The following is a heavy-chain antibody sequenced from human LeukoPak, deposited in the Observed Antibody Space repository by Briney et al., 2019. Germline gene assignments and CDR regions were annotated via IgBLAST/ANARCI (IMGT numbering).Heavy chain of an antibody. Sequence: GGSLRLSCVASGFTFSTYPMHWVRQAPGKGLEYVSAISSNGGDTYYTNSVKGRFTISRDNAKNTLYLQMGSLRAEDMAVYYCARVRSYDSGVYYYNYWGQGTLVTVSS. CDR3: ARVRSYDSGVYYYNY. CDR1: GFTFSTYP. J-gene: IGHJ4*02. V-gene: IGHV3-64*01. D-gene: IGHD3-22*01. CDR2: ISSNGGDT.